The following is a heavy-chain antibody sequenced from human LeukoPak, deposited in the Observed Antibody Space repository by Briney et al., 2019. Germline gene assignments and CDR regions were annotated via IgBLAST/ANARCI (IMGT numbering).Heavy chain of an antibody. D-gene: IGHD6-19*01. J-gene: IGHJ4*02. Sequence: SETLSLTCTVSGGSISSSSYYWGWIRQPPGKGLEWIGSIYHSGSTYNNPSLKSRVTISVDTSRNQFSLKLSSVTAADTAVYYCASSGAYRSGWLFDYWGQGTLVTVSS. CDR1: GGSISSSSYY. CDR3: ASSGAYRSGWLFDY. V-gene: IGHV4-39*07. CDR2: IYHSGST.